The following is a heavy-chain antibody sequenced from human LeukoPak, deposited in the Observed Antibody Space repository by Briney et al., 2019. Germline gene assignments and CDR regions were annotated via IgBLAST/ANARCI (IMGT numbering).Heavy chain of an antibody. CDR1: GFTVSGNY. CDR2: IYGDGRT. J-gene: IGHJ1*01. CDR3: AKDLVRLPTEYFQH. Sequence: GGSLRLSCAASGFTVSGNYLNWVRQAPGKGLEWVSVIYGDGRTYYADSVKDRFTISRDNSKNTLCLQMNSLRAEDTAVYYCAKDLVRLPTEYFQHWGQGTLVTVSS. V-gene: IGHV3-53*01. D-gene: IGHD6-6*01.